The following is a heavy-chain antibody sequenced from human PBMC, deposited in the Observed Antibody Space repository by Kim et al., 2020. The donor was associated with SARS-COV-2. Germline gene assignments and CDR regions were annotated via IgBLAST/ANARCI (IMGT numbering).Heavy chain of an antibody. CDR3: SCSPLGWFGELLYNYYGMDV. CDR2: IYYSGST. Sequence: SETLSLTCTVSGGSISSYYWSWIRQPPGKGLEWIGYIYYSGSTNYNPSLKSRVTIAVDTSKNQFSLKLSSVTAADTAVYYCSCSPLGWFGELLYNYYGMDVWGQGTTVTVSS. J-gene: IGHJ6*02. CDR1: GGSISSYY. D-gene: IGHD3-10*01. V-gene: IGHV4-59*01.